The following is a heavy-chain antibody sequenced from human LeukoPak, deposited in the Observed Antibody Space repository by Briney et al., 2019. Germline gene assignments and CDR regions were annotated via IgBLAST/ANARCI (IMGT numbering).Heavy chain of an antibody. Sequence: SETLSLTCTVSGDSINSYSWNWIRQPPGKGLEWIGYIYYSGSSNYNPSLKSRVTMSVDTPKNQFSLKLSSVTAADTAVYYCARRRLQTSTITEDNWFDPWGQGTLVTVSS. V-gene: IGHV4-59*08. CDR2: IYYSGSS. J-gene: IGHJ5*02. CDR1: GDSINSYS. CDR3: ARRRLQTSTITEDNWFDP. D-gene: IGHD5-24*01.